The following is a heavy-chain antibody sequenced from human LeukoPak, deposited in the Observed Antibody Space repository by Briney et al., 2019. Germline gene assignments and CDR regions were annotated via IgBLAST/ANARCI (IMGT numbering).Heavy chain of an antibody. CDR3: ASPRTSYRYTFDY. CDR1: VASISNYY. J-gene: IGHJ4*02. D-gene: IGHD5-18*01. V-gene: IGHV4-4*09. CDR2: ISTSGST. Sequence: SETLSLTCAVSVASISNYYWSWIRQAPGKGLEWIGYISTSGSTNYNPSLKSRVSISLDTSNNRFSLNLNFVTAAGTAVYFCASPRTSYRYTFDYWGPGALVTVSS.